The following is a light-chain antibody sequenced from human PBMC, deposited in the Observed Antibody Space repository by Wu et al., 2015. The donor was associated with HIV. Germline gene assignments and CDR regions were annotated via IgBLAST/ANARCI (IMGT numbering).Light chain of an antibody. CDR3: QQYGSSWLT. J-gene: IGKJ4*01. V-gene: IGKV3-20*01. CDR2: GAS. Sequence: EIVLTQSPGTLSLSPGERATLSCRASQSVSSSYLAWYQQKPGQAPRLLIYGASSRATGIPDRFSGSGSGTDFTLTISRLEPEDFAVYYCQQYGSSWLTFGGGTKAEIK. CDR1: QSVSSSY.